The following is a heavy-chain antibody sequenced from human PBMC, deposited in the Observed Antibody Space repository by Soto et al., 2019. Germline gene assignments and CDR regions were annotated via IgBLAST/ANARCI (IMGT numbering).Heavy chain of an antibody. CDR2: ISGSGGST. CDR3: AKASSWHVEMQYYYYYYMDV. CDR1: GFTFSSYA. D-gene: IGHD6-13*01. V-gene: IGHV3-23*01. J-gene: IGHJ6*03. Sequence: PGGSLRLSCTASGFTFSSYAMSWVRQAPGKGLEWVSAISGSGGSTYYADSVKGRFTISRDNSKNTLYLQMNSLRAEDTAVYYCAKASSWHVEMQYYYYYYMDVWGKGTTVTVSS.